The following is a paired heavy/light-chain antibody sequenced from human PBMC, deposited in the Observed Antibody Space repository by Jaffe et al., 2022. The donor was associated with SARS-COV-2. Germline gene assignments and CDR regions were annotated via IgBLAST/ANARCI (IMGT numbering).Heavy chain of an antibody. CDR2: VYYRANP. D-gene: IGHD3-22*01. V-gene: IGHV4-61*01. Sequence: QVQLQESGPRQLKPSETLSLICGVSGASVTSGSFFWNWIRQPPGKALQWIGNVYYRANPTYNPSVRSRVTISMDTSKNQFSLKLTSVTAADTAVYYCASSTYYFDRSGYPDYWGQGILVTVSS. CDR1: GASVTSGSFF. CDR3: ASSTYYFDRSGYPDY. J-gene: IGHJ4*02.
Light chain of an antibody. Sequence: DIVMTQSPDSLAVSLGERATINCRSSQSLLYGRTNKNYLAWYQKKPGQPPKLLIFWASTRESGVPARFSGSGSGTDFTLTISSLQTEDVAVYYCHQFFRAPWTFGQGTRVEIK. CDR1: QSLLYGRTNKNY. J-gene: IGKJ1*01. CDR2: WAS. CDR3: HQFFRAPWT. V-gene: IGKV4-1*01.